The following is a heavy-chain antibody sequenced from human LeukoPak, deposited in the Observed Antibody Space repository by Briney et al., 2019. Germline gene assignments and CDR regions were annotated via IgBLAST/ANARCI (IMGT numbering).Heavy chain of an antibody. D-gene: IGHD2-2*01. Sequence: SETLSLTCTVAGGSISSSSYYWSWIRQPPGKGLEWIGSIYNSGSTYYNPSLKSRVTISVDTSKNQFSLKLSSVTAADTAVYYCASDCSSTSCYGSDYWGQGILVTDSS. CDR1: GGSISSSSYY. CDR2: IYNSGST. J-gene: IGHJ4*02. V-gene: IGHV4-39*01. CDR3: ASDCSSTSCYGSDY.